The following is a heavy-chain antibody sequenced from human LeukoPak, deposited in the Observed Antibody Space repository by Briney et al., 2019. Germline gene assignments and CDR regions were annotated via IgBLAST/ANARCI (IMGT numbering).Heavy chain of an antibody. D-gene: IGHD1-26*01. J-gene: IGHJ4*02. CDR1: GFTFSTYG. V-gene: IGHV3-23*01. CDR2: IGESGSYT. CDR3: AKDVASGTYYDY. Sequence: GSLRLSCAASGFTFSTYGMHWVRQAPGRGLEWVSSIGESGSYTYYADSVKGRFTVSRDNSESTLYLQMSSLRAEDTALYYCAKDVASGTYYDYWGQGTLVAVSS.